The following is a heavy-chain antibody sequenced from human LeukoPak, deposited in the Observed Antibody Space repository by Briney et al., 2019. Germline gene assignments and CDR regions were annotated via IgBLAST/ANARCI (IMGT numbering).Heavy chain of an antibody. Sequence: AGGSLRLSCAASGFSFGRYAMYSVRQAPGKGLEWISAISSGGGDTYYADSVKGRFTTSRDNSQNTLYLQMNSLRAEDTAIYYCANKEPRYTNDLPGLGLWGQAPWSPSPQ. D-gene: IGHD2-8*01. CDR1: GFSFGRYA. V-gene: IGHV3-23*01. CDR2: ISSGGGDT. CDR3: ANKEPRYTNDLPGLGL. J-gene: IGHJ1*01.